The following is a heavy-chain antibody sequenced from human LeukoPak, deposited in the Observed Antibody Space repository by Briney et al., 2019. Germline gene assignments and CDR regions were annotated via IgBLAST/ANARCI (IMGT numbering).Heavy chain of an antibody. V-gene: IGHV3-21*01. J-gene: IGHJ6*02. CDR3: ARGSTAAAYYYYGMNV. Sequence: GGSLRLSCAASGFTFSSYSMNWVRQAPGKGLEWVSSISSSSSYIYYADSVKGRFTISRDNAKNSLYLQMNRLRAEDTAVYYCARGSTAAAYYYYGMNVWGQGTTVTVSS. CDR1: GFTFSSYS. D-gene: IGHD6-13*01. CDR2: ISSSSSYI.